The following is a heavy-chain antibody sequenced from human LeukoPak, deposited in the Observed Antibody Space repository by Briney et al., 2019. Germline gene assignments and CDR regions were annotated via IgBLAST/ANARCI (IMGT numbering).Heavy chain of an antibody. CDR1: ESTFSTNY. CDR2: IYSDGTT. D-gene: IGHD5-18*01. CDR3: ASRRSNIYGDS. J-gene: IGHJ4*02. Sequence: GGSLRLSCAASESTFSTNYMSWVRQAPGQGLEWVSVIYSDGTTYYADSVKGRFTISRDNSRNTLYLQMNSLRPEDTAVYFCASRRSNIYGDSWGQGTLVTVSS. V-gene: IGHV3-66*01.